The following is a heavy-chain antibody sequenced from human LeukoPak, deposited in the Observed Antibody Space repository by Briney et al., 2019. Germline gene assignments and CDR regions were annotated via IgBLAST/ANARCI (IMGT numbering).Heavy chain of an antibody. CDR2: IYYSGST. V-gene: IGHV4-59*08. J-gene: IGHJ4*02. CDR1: GGSISSYY. D-gene: IGHD7-27*01. Sequence: PSETLSLTCTVSGGSISSYYWSWIRQPPGKGLEWIGYIYYSGSTNYNPSLKSRVTISVDTSKNQFSLKLSSVTAADTAVYYCARARTGDHALGYWGQGTLVTVSS. CDR3: ARARTGDHALGY.